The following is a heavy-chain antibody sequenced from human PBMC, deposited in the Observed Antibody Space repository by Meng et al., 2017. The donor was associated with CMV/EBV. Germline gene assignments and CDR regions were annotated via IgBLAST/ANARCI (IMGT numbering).Heavy chain of an antibody. CDR1: GYTFTGYY. CDR3: ARDRDYTWFDP. Sequence: ASVTVSCKASGYTFTGYYMHWVRQAPGQGLEWMGWINPNSGGTNYAQKFQGRVTMTRDTSISTAYMELSRLRSDDAAVYYCARDRDYTWFDPWGQGTLVTVSS. CDR2: INPNSGGT. V-gene: IGHV1-2*02. J-gene: IGHJ5*02.